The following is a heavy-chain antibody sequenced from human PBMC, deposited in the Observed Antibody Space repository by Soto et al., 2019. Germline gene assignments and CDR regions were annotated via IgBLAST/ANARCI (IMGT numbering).Heavy chain of an antibody. Sequence: EVQLVESGGGLVQPGGSLRLSCAASGFTFSSYSMNWVRQAPGKGLEWVSYISSSSSTIYYADSVKGRFTISRDNAKNSLYLQMNSLRAEDTAVYYCARDAGGGLYGDDETYFDYWGQGTLVTVSS. CDR2: ISSSSSTI. D-gene: IGHD4-17*01. CDR3: ARDAGGGLYGDDETYFDY. J-gene: IGHJ4*02. V-gene: IGHV3-48*01. CDR1: GFTFSSYS.